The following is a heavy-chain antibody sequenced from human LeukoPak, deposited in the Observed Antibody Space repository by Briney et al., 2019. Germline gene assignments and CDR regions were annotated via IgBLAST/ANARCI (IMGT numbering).Heavy chain of an antibody. D-gene: IGHD3-3*01. CDR2: IRSKTDGGTT. Sequence: GGSLRLSCAASGFTFRDAWMTWVRQAPGKGLEWVGRIRSKTDGGTTDYAVSVQGRFTISRDDSKNTLYLQMSSLKTEDTAVYYCTTDKLRFLEWSGKRGINDAFDIWGQGTMVTVSS. V-gene: IGHV3-15*01. CDR3: TTDKLRFLEWSGKRGINDAFDI. CDR1: GFTFRDAW. J-gene: IGHJ3*02.